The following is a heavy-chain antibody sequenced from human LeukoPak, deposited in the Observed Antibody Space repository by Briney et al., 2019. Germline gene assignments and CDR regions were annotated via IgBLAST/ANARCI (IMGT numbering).Heavy chain of an antibody. J-gene: IGHJ4*02. CDR1: GFSLRTSGMC. CDR3: ARTRYYYDSSGYPALFDY. V-gene: IGHV2-70*11. D-gene: IGHD3-22*01. CDR2: IDWDDDK. Sequence: SGPTLVNPSQTLTLTCTFSGFSLRTSGMCVSWIRQPPGKALEWLSRIDWDDDKYYSTSLKTRLTISKDTSKNQVVLTMTNMDPVDTATYDCARTRYYYDSSGYPALFDYWGQGTLVTVSS.